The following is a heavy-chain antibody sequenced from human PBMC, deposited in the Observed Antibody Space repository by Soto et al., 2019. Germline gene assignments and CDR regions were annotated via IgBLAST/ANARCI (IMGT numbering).Heavy chain of an antibody. CDR1: GGSISSGGYY. CDR3: ARDLSSQQRYNWFDP. Sequence: SETLSLTWTVSGGSISSGGYYWSWIRQPPGKGLEWIGYIYYSGSTNYNPSLKSRVTISVDTSKNQFSLKLSSVTAADTAVYYCARDLSSQQRYNWFDPWGQGTLVTVSS. CDR2: IYYSGST. J-gene: IGHJ5*02. V-gene: IGHV4-61*08. D-gene: IGHD6-13*01.